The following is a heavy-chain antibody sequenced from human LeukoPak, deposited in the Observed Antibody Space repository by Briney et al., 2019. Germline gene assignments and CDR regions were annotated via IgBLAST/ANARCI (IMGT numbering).Heavy chain of an antibody. CDR3: AITRIAAAGTAFDY. CDR2: MNPNSGNT. D-gene: IGHD6-13*01. V-gene: IGHV1-8*03. CDR1: GYTFTSYD. J-gene: IGHJ4*02. Sequence: ASVKVSCKASGYTFTSYDINWVRQATGQGLEWMGWMNPNSGNTGYAQKFQGRVTITRNTSISTAYMELSSLRSEDTAVYYCAITRIAAAGTAFDYWGQGTLVTVSS.